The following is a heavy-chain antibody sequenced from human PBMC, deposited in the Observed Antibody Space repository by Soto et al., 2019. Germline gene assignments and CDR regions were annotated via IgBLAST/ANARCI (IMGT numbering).Heavy chain of an antibody. D-gene: IGHD6-13*01. V-gene: IGHV6-1*01. CDR2: TYYRSKWYN. CDR3: ARDRAYSSTWPTRDYYYGMDV. CDR1: GDNVSSNSAA. Sequence: PSQTLSLTCAISGDNVSSNSAAWNWIRQSPSRGLEWLGRTYYRSKWYNDYAVSVKSRITINPDTSKNQFSLQLNSVTPEDTAVYYCARDRAYSSTWPTRDYYYGMDVWGKGTTVTVSS. J-gene: IGHJ6*04.